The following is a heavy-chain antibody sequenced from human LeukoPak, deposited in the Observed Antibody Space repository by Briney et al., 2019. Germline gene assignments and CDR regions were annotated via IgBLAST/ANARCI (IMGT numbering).Heavy chain of an antibody. CDR1: GYTFTSYA. Sequence: ASVKVSCKASGYTFTSYAMHWVRQAPGQRLEWMGWINAGNGDTKYSQKFQGRVTITRDTSASTAYMELSSLRSEDTAVYYCASPLYYGSGSDARCAFDIWGQGTMVTVSS. D-gene: IGHD3-10*01. CDR2: INAGNGDT. J-gene: IGHJ3*02. V-gene: IGHV1-3*01. CDR3: ASPLYYGSGSDARCAFDI.